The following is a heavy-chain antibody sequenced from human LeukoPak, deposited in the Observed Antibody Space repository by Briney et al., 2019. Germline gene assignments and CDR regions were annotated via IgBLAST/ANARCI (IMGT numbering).Heavy chain of an antibody. Sequence: PGESLKISCKGSGYTFSSYWIAWVRHMPGKGLEWMGIIYPGDSDTRYSPSFQGQVTISVEKSISTAYLQWSSLKASDTAMYYCARHQGATESYYYYGMDVWGQGTTVTVSS. CDR1: GYTFSSYW. D-gene: IGHD1-26*01. V-gene: IGHV5-51*01. CDR3: ARHQGATESYYYYGMDV. J-gene: IGHJ6*02. CDR2: IYPGDSDT.